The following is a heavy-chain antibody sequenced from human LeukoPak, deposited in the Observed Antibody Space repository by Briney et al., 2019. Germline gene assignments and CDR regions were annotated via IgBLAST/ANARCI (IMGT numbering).Heavy chain of an antibody. CDR3: AREELGSSLGFDP. V-gene: IGHV3-23*01. Sequence: GGSLRLSCAASGFIFNDYAMSWVRQVPGKGLECVSVISASGGKTYNADSVKGRFTISRDNSKNTLYLQMNSLRAEDTAVYYCAREELGSSLGFDPWGQGTLVTVSS. CDR2: ISASGGKT. J-gene: IGHJ5*02. CDR1: GFIFNDYA. D-gene: IGHD3-16*01.